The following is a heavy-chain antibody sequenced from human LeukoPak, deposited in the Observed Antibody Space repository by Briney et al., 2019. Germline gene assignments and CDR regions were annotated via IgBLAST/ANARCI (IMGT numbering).Heavy chain of an antibody. D-gene: IGHD3-9*01. CDR1: GFTFSSYS. V-gene: IGHV3-21*01. J-gene: IGHJ4*02. CDR2: ISSSSSYI. Sequence: PGGSLRLSCAASGFTFSSYSMNWVRQAPGKGLEWVSSISSSSSYIYYADSVKGRFTISRANAKNSLYLQMNSLRAEDTAVYSCARALTRRSPIGYFGSPPYYFDYWGQGTLVTVSS. CDR3: ARALTRRSPIGYFGSPPYYFDY.